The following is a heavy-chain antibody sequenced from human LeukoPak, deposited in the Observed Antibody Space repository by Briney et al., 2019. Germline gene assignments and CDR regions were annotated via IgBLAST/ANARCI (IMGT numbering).Heavy chain of an antibody. J-gene: IGHJ3*02. CDR1: GFTFSSYA. Sequence: GGSLRLSCAASGFTFSSYAMSWVRQAPGKGLEWVSAISGSGGTTSYADSAKGRFTISRDNSKNTLYLQMNSLRAEDTAVYYCAKDQSPPRYYDNSGTNDAFDIWGQGTMVTVSS. CDR2: ISGSGGTT. CDR3: AKDQSPPRYYDNSGTNDAFDI. D-gene: IGHD3-22*01. V-gene: IGHV3-23*01.